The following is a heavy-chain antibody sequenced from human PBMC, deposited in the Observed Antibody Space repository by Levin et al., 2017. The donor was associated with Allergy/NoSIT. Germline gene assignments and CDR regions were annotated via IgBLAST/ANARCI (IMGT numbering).Heavy chain of an antibody. CDR2: IYYSGST. Sequence: SETLSLTCTVSGGSISSYYWSWIRQPPGKGLEWIGYIYYSGSTNYNPSLKSRVTISVDTSKNQFSLKLSSVTAADTAVYYCATLGYGDYPNWFDPWGQGTLVTVSS. CDR3: ATLGYGDYPNWFDP. D-gene: IGHD4-17*01. CDR1: GGSISSYY. V-gene: IGHV4-59*01. J-gene: IGHJ5*02.